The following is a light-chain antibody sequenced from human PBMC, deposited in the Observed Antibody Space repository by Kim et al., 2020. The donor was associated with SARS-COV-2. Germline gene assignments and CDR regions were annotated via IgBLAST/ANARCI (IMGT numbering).Light chain of an antibody. Sequence: PGESATVASRASRNVGISLAWYKQTPGQAPRLLIYDAAMRGAGIPDRFSGSGSGTDFTLTIGSLAPEDFAIYYCQQRGSWPPALTFGGGTKVDIK. CDR1: RNVGIS. V-gene: IGKV3-11*01. CDR3: QQRGSWPPALT. CDR2: DAA. J-gene: IGKJ4*01.